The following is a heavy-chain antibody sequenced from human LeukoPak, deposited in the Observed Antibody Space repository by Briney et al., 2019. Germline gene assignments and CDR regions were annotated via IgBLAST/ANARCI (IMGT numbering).Heavy chain of an antibody. Sequence: GGSLRLSCAASGFTFSSYGMHRVRQAPGKGLEWVAFIRYDGSNKYYADSVKGRFTISRDNSKNTLYLQMNSLRAEDTAVYYCAKDLDIVLMVYARRTTTFDYWGQGTLVTVSS. CDR1: GFTFSSYG. D-gene: IGHD2-8*01. CDR2: IRYDGSNK. V-gene: IGHV3-30*02. J-gene: IGHJ4*02. CDR3: AKDLDIVLMVYARRTTTFDY.